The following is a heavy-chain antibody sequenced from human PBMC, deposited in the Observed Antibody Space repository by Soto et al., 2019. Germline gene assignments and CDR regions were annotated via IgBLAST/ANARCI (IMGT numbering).Heavy chain of an antibody. J-gene: IGHJ4*02. D-gene: IGHD5-12*01. CDR1: SGSISSSNW. CDR2: IYHSGST. Sequence: SETLSLTCAVSSGSISSSNWWSWVRQPPGKGLEWIGEIYHSGSTNYNPSLKSRVTISVDKSKNQFSLKLSSVTAADTAVYYCASRASGYDYGPIGDTAIDYWGQGTLVTVSS. CDR3: ASRASGYDYGPIGDTAIDY. V-gene: IGHV4-4*02.